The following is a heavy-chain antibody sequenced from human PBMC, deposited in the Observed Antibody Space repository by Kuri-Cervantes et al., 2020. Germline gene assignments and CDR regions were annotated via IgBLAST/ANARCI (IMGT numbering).Heavy chain of an antibody. CDR1: GFTFSSYA. CDR3: ARGLLIVVVVAAPLGGYYGMDV. D-gene: IGHD2-15*01. CDR2: ISSSSSTI. J-gene: IGHJ6*02. Sequence: GESLKISCAASGFTFSSYAMHWVRQAPGKGLEWVSYISSSSSTIYYADSVKGRFTISRDNSKNTLYLQMNSLRAEDTAVYYCARGLLIVVVVAAPLGGYYGMDVWGQGTTVTVSS. V-gene: IGHV3-48*01.